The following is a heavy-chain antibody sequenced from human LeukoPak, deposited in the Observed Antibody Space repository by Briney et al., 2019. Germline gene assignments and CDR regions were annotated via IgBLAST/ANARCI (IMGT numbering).Heavy chain of an antibody. V-gene: IGHV4-34*01. D-gene: IGHD5-18*01. CDR3: GRRWIQLWYGY. CDR2: INHSGST. CDR1: GGSFSGYY. Sequence: PSETLSLTCAVYGGSFSGYYWSWIRQPPGKGLEWIGEINHSGSTNYNPSLKSRVTISVDTSKNQFSLKLSSVTAADTAVYYCGRRWIQLWYGYWGQGTLVTVSS. J-gene: IGHJ4*02.